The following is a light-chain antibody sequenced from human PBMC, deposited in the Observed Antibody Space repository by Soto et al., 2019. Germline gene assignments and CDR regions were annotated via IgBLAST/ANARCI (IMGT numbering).Light chain of an antibody. Sequence: QAVVTQESPLTVSPGGTVTLTCGSSTGAVTSGHYPYWFQQKPGQAPRTLIYDTSNTHSWTPARFSGSLLGGKAALTLSGAQPEDEAEYYCLLAYNGRRIFGGGTKVTVL. CDR1: TGAVTSGHY. V-gene: IGLV7-46*01. J-gene: IGLJ2*01. CDR2: DTS. CDR3: LLAYNGRRI.